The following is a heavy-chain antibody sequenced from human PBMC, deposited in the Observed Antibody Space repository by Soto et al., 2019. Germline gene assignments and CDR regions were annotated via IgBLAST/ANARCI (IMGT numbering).Heavy chain of an antibody. Sequence: GGSLRLSCAASGFTFYNYAMGWVRQAPGKGLEWVSAITGSGSDTYYVDSVKGRFTISRDNSENTLYLQMNSLRAEDTAVYYCAKLGSSSWSPHYYFDYWGQGTLVTVSS. D-gene: IGHD2-2*01. CDR2: ITGSGSDT. J-gene: IGHJ4*02. CDR3: AKLGSSSWSPHYYFDY. V-gene: IGHV3-23*01. CDR1: GFTFYNYA.